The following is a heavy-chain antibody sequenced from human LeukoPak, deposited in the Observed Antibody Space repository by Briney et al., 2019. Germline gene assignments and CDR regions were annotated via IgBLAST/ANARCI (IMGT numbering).Heavy chain of an antibody. CDR2: MYSSGRT. CDR3: ARGPGSYSKEAFDM. CDR1: GGSISSGSYY. J-gene: IGHJ3*02. D-gene: IGHD3-10*01. V-gene: IGHV4-61*02. Sequence: SETLSLTCTVSGGSISSGSYYWSWTRQPAGKGLEWIGRMYSSGRTDYNPSLKSRVTISLDRSKNQFSLELTSVTAADTAVYYCARGPGSYSKEAFDMWGQGTMVTVSS.